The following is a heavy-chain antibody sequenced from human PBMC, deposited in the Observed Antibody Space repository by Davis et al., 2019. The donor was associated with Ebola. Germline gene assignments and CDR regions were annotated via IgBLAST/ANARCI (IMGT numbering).Heavy chain of an antibody. CDR1: GYTFSGYY. CDR3: ARDTTISNYPYYYYGMDV. V-gene: IGHV1-18*04. D-gene: IGHD4-11*01. J-gene: IGHJ6*02. Sequence: AASVKVSCKASGYTFSGYYMHWVRQAPGQGLEWMGWISAYNGNTNYAQKLQGRVTMTTDTSTSTAYMELRSLRSDDTAVYYCARDTTISNYPYYYYGMDVWGQGTTVTVSS. CDR2: ISAYNGNT.